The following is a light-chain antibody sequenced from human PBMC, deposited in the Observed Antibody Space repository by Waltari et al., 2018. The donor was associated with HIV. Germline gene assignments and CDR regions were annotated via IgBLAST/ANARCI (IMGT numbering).Light chain of an antibody. CDR1: SSNIGDNT. V-gene: IGLV1-44*01. CDR2: TNT. J-gene: IGLJ2*01. Sequence: QSVLTQPPSASGTPGQRVTISCSGSSSNIGDNTVNWYQQLPGTAPKLLIYTNTQRPSGVPDRFSGSKSGTSASLAISGLQSEDEAVYYCATWDDSLNGHVVFGGGTKLTVL. CDR3: ATWDDSLNGHVV.